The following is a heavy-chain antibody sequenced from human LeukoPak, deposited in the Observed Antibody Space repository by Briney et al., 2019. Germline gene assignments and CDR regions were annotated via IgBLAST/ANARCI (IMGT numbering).Heavy chain of an antibody. D-gene: IGHD6-19*01. CDR2: ISGSGNGT. Sequence: PGGSLRLSCTASGFTFRTYAMNWVRQAPGKGLEWLSGISGSGNGTYYADSVKGRFTISRDNSNNMVYLQMNSPTVEDAATYYCAKRTMAAFDSWGQGTLLIVSS. V-gene: IGHV3-23*01. CDR3: AKRTMAAFDS. CDR1: GFTFRTYA. J-gene: IGHJ4*02.